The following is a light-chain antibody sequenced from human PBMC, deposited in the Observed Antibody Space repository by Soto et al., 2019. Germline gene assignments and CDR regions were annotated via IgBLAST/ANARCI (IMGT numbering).Light chain of an antibody. CDR1: QGLSSD. CDR2: AAS. V-gene: IGKV1-9*01. J-gene: IGKJ5*01. CDR3: QQLNSYPIT. Sequence: DIPLTQSPAFLSTSVGDRVTITCRASQGLSSDLAWYQQKPGKAPKLLIYAASTLQSGVPSRFSGSGSGTEFSLTISSLQPEDFATYDGQQLNSYPITFGQGTRLEI.